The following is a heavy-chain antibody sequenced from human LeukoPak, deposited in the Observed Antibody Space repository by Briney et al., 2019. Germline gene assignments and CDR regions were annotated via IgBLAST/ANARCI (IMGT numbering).Heavy chain of an antibody. CDR1: GFTFSSYA. J-gene: IGHJ4*02. V-gene: IGHV3-23*01. CDR2: ISGSGGST. CDR3: AKDGAYDSGPYYFDY. D-gene: IGHD3-22*01. Sequence: PGGSLRLSCAASGFTFSSYAMSWVRQAPGKGLEWVSAISGSGGSTYYADSVKGRFTISRDNSKNTLYLQMNSLRAEDTAVYYCAKDGAYDSGPYYFDYWGQGTLVTVSS.